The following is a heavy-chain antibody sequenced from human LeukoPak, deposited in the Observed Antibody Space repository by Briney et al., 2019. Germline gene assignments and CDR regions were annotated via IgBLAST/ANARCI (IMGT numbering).Heavy chain of an antibody. CDR2: ISSSRSYI. J-gene: IGHJ4*02. CDR1: GFTFSSYS. V-gene: IGHV3-21*01. Sequence: GGSLRLSCAASGFTFSSYSMNWVRQAPGKGLEWVSSISSSRSYIYYADSVKGRFTISRDNAKNSRYLQMNSLRAEDTAVYYCARDLMDTAMVFDYWGQGTLVTVSS. CDR3: ARDLMDTAMVFDY. D-gene: IGHD5-18*01.